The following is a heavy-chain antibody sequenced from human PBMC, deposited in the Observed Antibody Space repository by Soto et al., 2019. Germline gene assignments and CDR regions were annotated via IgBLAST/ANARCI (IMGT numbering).Heavy chain of an antibody. CDR3: ARGDYLTRTVGFDI. Sequence: ASVKVSCKASGYTFTAYYIHWVRQAPGQGLDWMGWINPNSGGTNYAQKFQGWVTMTRDTSISTAYMELSSLKSDDTAVYYCARGDYLTRTVGFDIWGPGTTVTVSS. D-gene: IGHD4-17*01. CDR1: GYTFTAYY. CDR2: INPNSGGT. V-gene: IGHV1-2*04. J-gene: IGHJ3*02.